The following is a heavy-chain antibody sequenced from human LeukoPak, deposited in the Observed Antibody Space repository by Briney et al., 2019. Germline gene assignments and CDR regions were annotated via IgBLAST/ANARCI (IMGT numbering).Heavy chain of an antibody. CDR1: GFAFSNYW. D-gene: IGHD3-22*01. CDR2: IKEDGSEK. Sequence: PGGSLRLSCAASGFAFSNYWMIWVRQAPGKGLEWVANIKEDGSEKYYVDSVKGRFTISRDNAKNSLYLQMNSLRAEDTAVYYCARLNYFDTSGYPAAFDYWGQGTLVTVSS. J-gene: IGHJ4*02. CDR3: ARLNYFDTSGYPAAFDY. V-gene: IGHV3-7*01.